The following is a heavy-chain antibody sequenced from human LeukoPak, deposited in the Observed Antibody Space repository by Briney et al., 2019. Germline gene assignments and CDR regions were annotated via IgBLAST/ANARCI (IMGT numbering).Heavy chain of an antibody. J-gene: IGHJ4*02. CDR2: ISYDGSNK. V-gene: IGHV3-30-3*01. CDR3: ARDVGRDQVVTLDY. CDR1: GFTFSNYA. Sequence: GGSLRLSCAASGFTFSNYAIHWVRQAPGKGLEWVAVISYDGSNKYYADSVKGRFTISRDNSKNTLYLQMSSLRAEDTAVYHCARDVGRDQVVTLDYWGQGTLVTVSS. D-gene: IGHD6-6*01.